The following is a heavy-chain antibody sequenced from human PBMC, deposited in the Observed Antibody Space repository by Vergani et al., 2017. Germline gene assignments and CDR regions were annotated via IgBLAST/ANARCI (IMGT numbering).Heavy chain of an antibody. CDR1: GGTFSSYT. D-gene: IGHD3-22*01. CDR3: ARGQYYYESSGYYYYYYGMDV. V-gene: IGHV1-69*02. Sequence: QVQLVQSGAEVKKPGSSVKVSCKASGGTFSSYTISWVRQAPGQGLEWMGRIIPILGIANYAQKFQGRVTITADKSTSTAYMELSSLRSEDTAVYYCARGQYYYESSGYYYYYYGMDVWGQGTTVTVSS. J-gene: IGHJ6*02. CDR2: IIPILGIA.